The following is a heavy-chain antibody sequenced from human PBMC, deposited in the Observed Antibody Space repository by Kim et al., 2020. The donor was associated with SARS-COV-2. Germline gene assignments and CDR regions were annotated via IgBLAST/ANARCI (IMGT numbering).Heavy chain of an antibody. CDR1: GFAFSTYT. J-gene: IGHJ6*02. CDR3: ARPSPNDSGGNYGMDV. CDR2: INSASNYI. V-gene: IGHV3-21*06. D-gene: IGHD2-15*01. Sequence: GGSLRLSCAASGFAFSTYTMNWVRQAPGKGLEWISSINSASNYIYYADSVKGRFTISRDNARNSLFLLMNSLSAEDTAVYYCARPSPNDSGGNYGMDVWGQVTTVTGS.